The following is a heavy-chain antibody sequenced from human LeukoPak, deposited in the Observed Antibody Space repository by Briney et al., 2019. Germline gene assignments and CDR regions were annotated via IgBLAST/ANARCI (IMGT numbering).Heavy chain of an antibody. CDR3: ASSSGGSSSLIDY. V-gene: IGHV1-2*02. Sequence: ASVKVSCKASGYTFTGYYMHWVRQATGQGLEWMGWINPDSGDTNYAQKFQGRVTMTRDTSISTAYMELSRLRSDDTAVYYCASSSGGSSSLIDYWGQGTLVTVSS. J-gene: IGHJ4*02. D-gene: IGHD6-6*01. CDR2: INPDSGDT. CDR1: GYTFTGYY.